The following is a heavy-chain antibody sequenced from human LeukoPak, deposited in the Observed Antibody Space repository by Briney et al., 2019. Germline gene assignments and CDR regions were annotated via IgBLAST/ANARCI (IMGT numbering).Heavy chain of an antibody. Sequence: PSETLALTCALSGGSISTYYWSWIRQPPGKGLEWIGYIYHSGSTNYNPSLKSRVTISVDTSKDQFSLKLSSVTAADTAVYYCARGGGYASPIGYWGQGALVTVSS. D-gene: IGHD5-12*01. V-gene: IGHV4-59*01. CDR3: ARGGGYASPIGY. CDR2: IYHSGST. CDR1: GGSISTYY. J-gene: IGHJ4*02.